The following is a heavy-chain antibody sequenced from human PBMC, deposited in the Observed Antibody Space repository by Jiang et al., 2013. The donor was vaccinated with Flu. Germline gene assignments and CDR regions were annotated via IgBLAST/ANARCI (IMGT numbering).Heavy chain of an antibody. J-gene: IGHJ6*02. D-gene: IGHD6-13*01. CDR2: IIPIFGTA. Sequence: AISWVRQAPGQGLEWMGGIIPIFGTANYAQKFQGRVTITADESTSTAYMELSSLRSEDTAVYYCARDSKAAAGIPTDYYYGMDVWGQGTTVTVSS. CDR3: ARDSKAAAGIPTDYYYGMDV. V-gene: IGHV1-69*01. CDR1: A.